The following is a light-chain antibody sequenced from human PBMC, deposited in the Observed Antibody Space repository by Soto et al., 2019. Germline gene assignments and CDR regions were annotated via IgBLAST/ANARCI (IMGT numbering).Light chain of an antibody. J-gene: IGKJ2*01. CDR3: HHYGSSPPYT. CDR1: QSVSNND. V-gene: IGKV3-20*01. Sequence: EIVLTQSPDTLSLSPGERATVSCRASQSVSNNDLAWYQQKPGQAPRPLLYGASFRPTGIPDRFSGSGSGTDFTLAISRLEPEDFGVYYCHHYGSSPPYTFGQGTKLDIK. CDR2: GAS.